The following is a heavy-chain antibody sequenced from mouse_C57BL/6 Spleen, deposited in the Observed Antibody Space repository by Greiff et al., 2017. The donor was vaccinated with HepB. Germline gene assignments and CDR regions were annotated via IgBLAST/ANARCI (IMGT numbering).Heavy chain of an antibody. Sequence: VQLQQSGAELVRPGASVKLSCTASGFNIKDDYMHWVKQRPEQGLEWIGWIDPENGDTEYASKFQGKATITADTSSNTAYLQLSSLTSEDTAVYYCTDGYDGYAMDYWGQGTSVTVSS. J-gene: IGHJ4*01. V-gene: IGHV14-4*01. CDR2: IDPENGDT. D-gene: IGHD2-2*01. CDR3: TDGYDGYAMDY. CDR1: GFNIKDDY.